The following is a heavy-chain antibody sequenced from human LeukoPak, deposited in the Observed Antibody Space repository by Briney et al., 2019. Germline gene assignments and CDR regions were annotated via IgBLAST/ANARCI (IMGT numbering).Heavy chain of an antibody. V-gene: IGHV4-61*02. CDR2: IYTSGST. J-gene: IGHJ5*02. CDR3: ARGGGGYCSGGSCYLFTWFDP. D-gene: IGHD2-15*01. Sequence: PSETLSLTCTVSGGSTSSSSYYWGWIRQPAGKGLEWIGRIYTSGSTNYNPSLKSRVTMSVDTSKNQFSLKLSSVTAADTAVYYCARGGGGYCSGGSCYLFTWFDPWGQGTLVTVSS. CDR1: GGSTSSSSYY.